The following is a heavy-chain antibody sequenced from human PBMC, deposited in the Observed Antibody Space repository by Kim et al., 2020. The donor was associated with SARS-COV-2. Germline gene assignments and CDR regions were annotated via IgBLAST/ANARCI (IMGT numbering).Heavy chain of an antibody. Sequence: GGSLRLSCVASGFSFGTFDMSWVRQAPGKGLKWFSVIKRPDDSAYYAESVKGRFTVPRDSARNTLYLQMNSLRVDDTAVYYCVKGAWLDYWRPGTLVTVS. CDR3: VKGAWLDY. V-gene: IGHV3-23*01. CDR1: GFSFGTFD. J-gene: IGHJ4*02. D-gene: IGHD5-12*01. CDR2: IKRPDDSA.